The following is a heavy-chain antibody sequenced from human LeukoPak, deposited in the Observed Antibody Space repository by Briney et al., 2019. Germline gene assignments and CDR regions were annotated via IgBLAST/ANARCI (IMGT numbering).Heavy chain of an antibody. CDR1: EYTFIGYY. V-gene: IGHV1-2*02. D-gene: IGHD3-22*01. J-gene: IGHJ4*02. CDR2: INPKSGGR. Sequence: ASVTVSCKASEYTFIGYYIHWVRQAPGQGLEWMGWINPKSGGRNYAQKFQGRVSMTRDTSISTAYTELSRLRSDDTAVYYCARGDYHDTSGHFDYWGQGTLVTVSS. CDR3: ARGDYHDTSGHFDY.